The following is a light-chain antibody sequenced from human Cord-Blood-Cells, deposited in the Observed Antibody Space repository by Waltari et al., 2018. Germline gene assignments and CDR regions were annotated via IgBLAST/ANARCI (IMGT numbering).Light chain of an antibody. J-gene: IGLJ1*01. Sequence: QSALTQPRSVSGSPGQSVTISCTGTSSDVGVSNYVSLYKQHPGKAPKLMIYEVSKRPSGVPDRFSGSKSGNTASLTISGLQAEDEADYYCCSYAGSYVFGTGTKVTVL. V-gene: IGLV2-11*01. CDR3: CSYAGSYV. CDR2: EVS. CDR1: SSDVGVSNY.